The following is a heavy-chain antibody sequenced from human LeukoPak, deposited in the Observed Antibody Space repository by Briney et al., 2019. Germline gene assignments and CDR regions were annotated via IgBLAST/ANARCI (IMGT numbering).Heavy chain of an antibody. J-gene: IGHJ4*02. Sequence: GGSLRLSCAASGFTFSSYAMHWVRQAPGKGLEWVAVISYDGSNKYYADSVKGRFTISRDNSKNTLYLQMNSLRAEDTAVYYCARGYMASGIAVAGIGYWGQGTLVTVSS. V-gene: IGHV3-30*04. CDR2: ISYDGSNK. CDR1: GFTFSSYA. CDR3: ARGYMASGIAVAGIGY. D-gene: IGHD6-19*01.